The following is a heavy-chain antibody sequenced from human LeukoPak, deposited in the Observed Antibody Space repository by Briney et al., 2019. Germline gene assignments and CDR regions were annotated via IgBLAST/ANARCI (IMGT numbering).Heavy chain of an antibody. CDR3: AREATMVRGVRYNWFGP. V-gene: IGHV1-2*02. J-gene: IGHJ5*02. D-gene: IGHD3-10*01. Sequence: ASVKVSCKASGYTFTGYYMHWVRQAHGQGLEWMGWINPNSGGTNYAQKFQGRVTMTRDTSISTAYMELSRLRSDDTAVYYCAREATMVRGVRYNWFGPWGQGTLVTVSS. CDR1: GYTFTGYY. CDR2: INPNSGGT.